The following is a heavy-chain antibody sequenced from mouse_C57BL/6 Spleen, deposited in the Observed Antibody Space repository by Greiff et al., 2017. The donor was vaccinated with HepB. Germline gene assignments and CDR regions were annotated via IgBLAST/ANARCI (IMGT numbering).Heavy chain of an antibody. V-gene: IGHV1-22*01. J-gene: IGHJ2*01. CDR3: ARRLYYYGSPHYFDY. CDR1: GYTFTDYN. D-gene: IGHD1-1*01. Sequence: EVQLQQSGPELVKPGASVKMSCKASGYTFTDYNMHWVKQSHGKSLEWIGYINPNNGGTSYNQKFKGKATLTVNKSSSTAYMELRSLPSEGSAVYYCARRLYYYGSPHYFDYWGQGTTLTVSS. CDR2: INPNNGGT.